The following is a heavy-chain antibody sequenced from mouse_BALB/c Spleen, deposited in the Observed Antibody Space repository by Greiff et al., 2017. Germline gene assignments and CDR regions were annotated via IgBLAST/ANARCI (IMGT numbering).Heavy chain of an antibody. D-gene: IGHD2-4*01. CDR3: ARDKDYDYWYFDV. CDR2: IRNKANGYTT. V-gene: IGHV7-3*02. J-gene: IGHJ1*01. CDR1: GFTFTDYY. Sequence: EVKLMESGGGLVQPGGSLRLSCATSGFTFTDYYMSWVRQPPGKALEWLGFIRNKANGYTTEYSASVKGRFTISRDNSQSILYLQMNTLRAEDSATYYCARDKDYDYWYFDVWGAGTTVTVSS.